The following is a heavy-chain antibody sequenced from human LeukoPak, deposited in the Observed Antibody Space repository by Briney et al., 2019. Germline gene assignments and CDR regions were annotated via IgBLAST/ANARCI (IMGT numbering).Heavy chain of an antibody. CDR2: INHSGST. V-gene: IGHV4-34*01. CDR1: GGSFSGYY. J-gene: IGHJ4*02. D-gene: IGHD3-10*01. CDR3: ARRLRITMVRGAADY. Sequence: LETLSLTCAVYGGSFSGYYWSWIRQPPGKGLEWIGEINHSGSTNYNPSLKSRVTISVDTSKNQFSLKLSSVTAADTAVYYCARRLRITMVRGAADYWGQGTLVTVSS.